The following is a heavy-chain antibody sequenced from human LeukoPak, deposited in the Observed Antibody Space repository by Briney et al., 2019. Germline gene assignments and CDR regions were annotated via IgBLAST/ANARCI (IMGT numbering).Heavy chain of an antibody. CDR2: IFDTGHT. Sequence: PSETLSLTCAVSGGSISSGDYPWSWIRQPPGKGLEWIGYIFDTGHTSYNPSLKRRVTIYVDMYKKQPSLKLSSVTAADTAVYYCARGFYGSGSQFAYWGQGTLVTVSS. D-gene: IGHD3-10*01. CDR1: GGSISSGDYP. V-gene: IGHV4-30-2*01. CDR3: ARGFYGSGSQFAY. J-gene: IGHJ4*02.